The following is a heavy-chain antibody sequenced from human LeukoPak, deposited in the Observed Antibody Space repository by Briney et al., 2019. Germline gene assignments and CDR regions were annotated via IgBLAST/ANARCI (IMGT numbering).Heavy chain of an antibody. J-gene: IGHJ4*02. D-gene: IGHD2-15*01. V-gene: IGHV3-21*04. CDR1: GFTFSSYS. CDR2: ISSSSSYI. CDR3: ARDRETTGYCSGGSCYPGYFDY. Sequence: VGSLRLSRAASGFTFSSYSMNWVRQAPGKGLEWVSSISSSSSYIYYADSVKGRFTISRDNAKNSLYLQMNSLRAEDTAVYYCARDRETTGYCSGGSCYPGYFDYWGQGTLVTVSS.